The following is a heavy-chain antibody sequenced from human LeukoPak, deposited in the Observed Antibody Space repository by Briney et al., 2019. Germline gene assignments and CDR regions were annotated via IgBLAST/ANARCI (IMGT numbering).Heavy chain of an antibody. D-gene: IGHD2-15*01. CDR1: GFTFSSSA. CDR3: AKGGGWFDP. Sequence: GGSLTLSCAASGFTFSSSAMSWVRQAPGKGLEWVSTISASGGSTYYAVSVKGRFTISRDDSENTLYLQMNSLRAEDTAVYYCAKGGGWFDPWGQGTLVTVSS. CDR2: ISASGGST. V-gene: IGHV3-23*01. J-gene: IGHJ5*02.